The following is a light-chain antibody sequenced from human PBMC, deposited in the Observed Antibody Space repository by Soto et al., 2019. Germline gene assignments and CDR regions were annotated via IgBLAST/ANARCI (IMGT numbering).Light chain of an antibody. J-gene: IGKJ2*03. CDR1: QSISTY. CDR2: AAS. Sequence: DLQMTQSPSSLSASVGDRVSITCRASQSISTYLNWYQQKPGKAPKLLMYAASSLQSGGPSRFSGSGSGTDFTLTISSLQPEDFATYYCRQSYSVPFSFGQGTKLEIK. CDR3: RQSYSVPFS. V-gene: IGKV1-39*01.